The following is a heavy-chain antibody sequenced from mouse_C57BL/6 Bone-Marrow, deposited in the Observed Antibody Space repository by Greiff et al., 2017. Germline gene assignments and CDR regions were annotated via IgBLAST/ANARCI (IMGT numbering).Heavy chain of an antibody. Sequence: EVMLVESGGDLVKPGGSLKLSCAASGFTFSSYGMSWVRQTPDKRLEWVATISSGGSYTYYPDSVKGRFTISRDNAKNTLYLQMSSLKSEDTAMYYCARHEDYWFAYWGQGTLVTVSA. V-gene: IGHV5-6*01. CDR1: GFTFSSYG. CDR3: ARHEDYWFAY. J-gene: IGHJ3*01. D-gene: IGHD2-4*01. CDR2: ISSGGSYT.